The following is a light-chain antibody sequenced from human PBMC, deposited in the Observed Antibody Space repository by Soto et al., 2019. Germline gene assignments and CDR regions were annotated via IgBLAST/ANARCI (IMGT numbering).Light chain of an antibody. CDR1: SGSVSSDNY. CDR2: TTT. Sequence: QTVVTQEPSLSVSPGGTVTLTCGLGSGSVSSDNYPSWYQQTPGQPPRTLIYTTTIRSSGVPDRFSGSFLGNKVALTIAGAQADDESYYYCVLYRGGGTAVFGGGTKLTVL. J-gene: IGLJ2*01. V-gene: IGLV8-61*01. CDR3: VLYRGGGTAV.